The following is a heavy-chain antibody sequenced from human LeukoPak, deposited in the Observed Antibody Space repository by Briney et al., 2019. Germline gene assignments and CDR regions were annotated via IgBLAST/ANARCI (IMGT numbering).Heavy chain of an antibody. CDR3: ARTQMGAPTDY. CDR2: IFSGGGSP. CDR1: GFTFSSYA. V-gene: IGHV3-74*01. D-gene: IGHD1-26*01. Sequence: GGSLRLSCAASGFTFSSYAMYWVRQAPGKGLVWVPRIFSGGGSPNYADSVKGRFTISRDIARNTLYLQINSLRAEDTAVYYCARTQMGAPTDYWGQGTLVTVSS. J-gene: IGHJ4*02.